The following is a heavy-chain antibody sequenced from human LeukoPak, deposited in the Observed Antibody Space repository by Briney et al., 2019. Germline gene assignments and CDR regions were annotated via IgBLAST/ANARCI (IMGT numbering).Heavy chain of an antibody. CDR3: AKEGTGYSSGWFDAFDI. V-gene: IGHV3-23*01. Sequence: GGSLRLSCAASRFSFSTYPMGWVRQAPGKGLEWVSGISASGDVTFHADPVKGRFTISRDNSKNTLYLQMNSLRAEDTAVYYCAKEGTGYSSGWFDAFDIWGQGTMVTVSS. CDR2: ISASGDVT. D-gene: IGHD6-19*01. CDR1: RFSFSTYP. J-gene: IGHJ3*02.